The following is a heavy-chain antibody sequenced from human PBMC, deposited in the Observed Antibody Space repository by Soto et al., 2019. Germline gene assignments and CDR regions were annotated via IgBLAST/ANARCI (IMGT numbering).Heavy chain of an antibody. J-gene: IGHJ6*03. CDR3: ARGLVVIATIRSYYYYHMDV. D-gene: IGHD2-15*01. V-gene: IGHV1-69*13. Sequence: SVKVSCKASGGTFSSYSISWVRQAPGQGLEWMGGIIPIFGTANYAQKFQGRVTITADASTSTAYLELSSLRSEDTAVYYCARGLVVIATIRSYYYYHMDVWGKGTTVTVSS. CDR1: GGTFSSYS. CDR2: IIPIFGTA.